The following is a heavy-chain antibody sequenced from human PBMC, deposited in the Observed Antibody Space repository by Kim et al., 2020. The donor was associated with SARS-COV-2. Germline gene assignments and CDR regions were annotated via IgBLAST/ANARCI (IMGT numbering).Heavy chain of an antibody. CDR2: ISGSGGST. CDR3: TRYCSSTSCYQGSYYYYGMYV. CDR1: GFTVSSYA. D-gene: IGHD2-2*01. Sequence: GGSLRLSCAASGFTVSSYAMSWVRQAPGKGLEWVSAISGSGGSTYYADSVKGRFTISRDNTKNMLYLQMNSLRAEATAVYYCTRYCSSTSCYQGSYYYYGMYVWGQETTVTVSS. J-gene: IGHJ6*02. V-gene: IGHV3-23*01.